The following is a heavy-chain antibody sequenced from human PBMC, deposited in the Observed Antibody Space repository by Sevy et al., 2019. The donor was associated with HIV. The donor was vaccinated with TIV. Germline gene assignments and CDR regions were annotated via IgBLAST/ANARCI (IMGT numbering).Heavy chain of an antibody. V-gene: IGHV3-23*01. Sequence: GGSLRLSCAASGFTFSTHAMSWVRQAPGKGLEWVSGISGSGGSTYYADSVKGRFSIPKDNSKNTLYLQMNSLRVEDTAVYYCVKGVYDFGSGRSDIFDIWGQGTMVTVSS. D-gene: IGHD3-3*01. CDR2: ISGSGGST. CDR3: VKGVYDFGSGRSDIFDI. J-gene: IGHJ3*02. CDR1: GFTFSTHA.